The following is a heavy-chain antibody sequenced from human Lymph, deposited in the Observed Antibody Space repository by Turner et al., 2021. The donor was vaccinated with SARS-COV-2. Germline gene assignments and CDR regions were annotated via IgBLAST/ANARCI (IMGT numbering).Heavy chain of an antibody. CDR1: GCPFSSFA. J-gene: IGHJ4*02. V-gene: IGHV3-30*04. Sequence: QVQLVESAGGVVQPGLSLRPSCAASGCPFSSFAMPWVRQAPGKGLEWVALISYDGGNKYYADSVKGRFTISRDNSKNTLYLHMNSLRAEDTAVYYCARGLSGNYYFFDYWGQGTLVTVSS. CDR2: ISYDGGNK. D-gene: IGHD1-26*01. CDR3: ARGLSGNYYFFDY.